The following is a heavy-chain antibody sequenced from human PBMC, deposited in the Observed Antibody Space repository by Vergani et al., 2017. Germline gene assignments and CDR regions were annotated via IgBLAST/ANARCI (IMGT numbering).Heavy chain of an antibody. CDR1: GGTFSSYA. V-gene: IGHV1-69*12. CDR2: IIPIFGTA. CDR3: ARVGLQLTYYYYYMDV. Sequence: QVQLVQSGAEVKKPGSSVKVSCKASGGTFSSYAISWVRQAPGQGLAWMGGIIPIFGTANYAQKFQGRVTIIADESTSTADMELSSLRSEDTAVYYCARVGLQLTYYYYYMDVWGKGTTVTVSS. D-gene: IGHD5-24*01. J-gene: IGHJ6*03.